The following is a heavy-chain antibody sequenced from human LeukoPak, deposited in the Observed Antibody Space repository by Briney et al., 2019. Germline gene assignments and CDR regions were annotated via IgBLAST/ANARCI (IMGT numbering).Heavy chain of an antibody. D-gene: IGHD3-22*01. CDR2: IYYSGST. J-gene: IGHJ3*02. CDR1: GGSISSSSYY. Sequence: SETLSLTCTVSGGSISSSSYYWGWIRQPPGKGLEWIGSIYYSGSTNYNPSLKSRVTISVDTSKNQFSLKLSSVTAADTAVYYCARAHYYDSSGYWSSAFDIWGQGTMVTVSS. V-gene: IGHV4-39*07. CDR3: ARAHYYDSSGYWSSAFDI.